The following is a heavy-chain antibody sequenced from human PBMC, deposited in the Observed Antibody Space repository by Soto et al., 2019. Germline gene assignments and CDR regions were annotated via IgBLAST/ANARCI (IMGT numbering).Heavy chain of an antibody. V-gene: IGHV1-2*04. CDR1: GYTFTGYY. CDR3: ARVRKVSSSSSVPDY. D-gene: IGHD6-6*01. CDR2: INPNSGGT. J-gene: IGHJ4*02. Sequence: VASVKVSCKASGYTFTGYYMHWVRQAPGQGLEWMGWINPNSGGTNYAQKFQGWVTMTRDTSISTAYMELSRLRSDDTAVYYCARVRKVSSSSSVPDYWGQGTLVTVSS.